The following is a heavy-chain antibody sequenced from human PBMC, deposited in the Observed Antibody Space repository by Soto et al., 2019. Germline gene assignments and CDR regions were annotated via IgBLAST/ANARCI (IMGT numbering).Heavy chain of an antibody. CDR2: INHSGST. CDR3: ARYYDILTGYPN. V-gene: IGHV4-34*01. CDR1: GGSFSGYY. Sequence: TLSLTCAVYGGSFSGYYWSWIRQPPGKGLEWIGEINHSGSTNYNPSLKSRVTISVDTSKNQFSLKLSSVTAADTAVYYCARYYDILTGYPNWGQGTLVTVSS. J-gene: IGHJ4*02. D-gene: IGHD3-9*01.